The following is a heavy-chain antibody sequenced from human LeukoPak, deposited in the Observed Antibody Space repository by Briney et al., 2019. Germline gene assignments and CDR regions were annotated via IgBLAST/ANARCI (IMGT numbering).Heavy chain of an antibody. D-gene: IGHD2-2*01. J-gene: IGHJ4*02. V-gene: IGHV3-23*01. Sequence: GGSLRLSCAASGFTFSSYAMSWVRQAPGKGLEWVSAISGSGGSTYYADSVKGRFTISRDNSKNALYLQMNSLRAEDTAVYYCAKDLVVVPAAIFDYWGQGTLVTVSS. CDR1: GFTFSSYA. CDR3: AKDLVVVPAAIFDY. CDR2: ISGSGGST.